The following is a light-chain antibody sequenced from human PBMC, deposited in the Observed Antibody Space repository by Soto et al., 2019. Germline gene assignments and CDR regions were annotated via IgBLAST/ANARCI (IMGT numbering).Light chain of an antibody. V-gene: IGLV2-14*01. J-gene: IGLJ2*01. CDR1: SSDVGGYNY. CDR2: DVS. Sequence: QSVLTQPASVSGSPGESITISCTGTSSDVGGYNYVSWYQQHPGKAPKLMIYDVSNRPSGVSNRFSGSKSGNTASLTISGLQAEDEADYYCSAYTNTRILVFGGGTKVTVL. CDR3: SAYTNTRILV.